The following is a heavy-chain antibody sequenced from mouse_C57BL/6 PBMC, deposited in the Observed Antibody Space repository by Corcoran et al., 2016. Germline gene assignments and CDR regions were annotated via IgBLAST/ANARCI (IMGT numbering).Heavy chain of an antibody. CDR3: AHMVTVY. CDR2: INPNNGGT. Sequence: EVQLQQSGPELVKPGASVKISCKASGYTFTDYYMNWVKQSHGKSLEWIGDINPNNGGTSYNQKFKGKATLTVDKSSSTAYMELRSLTSEDSAVYYCAHMVTVYWGQGTLVTVSA. V-gene: IGHV1-26*01. D-gene: IGHD2-2*01. CDR1: GYTFTDYY. J-gene: IGHJ3*01.